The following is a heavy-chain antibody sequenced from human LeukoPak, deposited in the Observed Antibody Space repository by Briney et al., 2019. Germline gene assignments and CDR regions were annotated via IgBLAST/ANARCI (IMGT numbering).Heavy chain of an antibody. Sequence: PGGSLRLSCAAFGFTFDDYGMSWVRQAPGKGLEWVSGINWNGGSTGYADSVKGRFTISRDNAKNSLYLQMNSLRAEDTGVYYCARAPSEIGGYYPEYFRHWGQGTLVTVSS. J-gene: IGHJ1*01. CDR2: INWNGGST. V-gene: IGHV3-20*04. D-gene: IGHD3-22*01. CDR3: ARAPSEIGGYYPEYFRH. CDR1: GFTFDDYG.